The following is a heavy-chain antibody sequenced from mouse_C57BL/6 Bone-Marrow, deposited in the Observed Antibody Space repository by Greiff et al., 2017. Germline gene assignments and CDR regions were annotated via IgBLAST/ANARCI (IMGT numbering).Heavy chain of an antibody. CDR3: AREEYYYGSTWYFDV. CDR1: GFTFSDYG. J-gene: IGHJ1*03. Sequence: EVHLVESGGGLVKPGGSLKLSCAASGFTFSDYGMHWVRQAPEKGLEWVAYISSGSSTIYYADTVKGRFTLSRDNAKNTLFLQMTSLRSEDTAMYYCAREEYYYGSTWYFDVWGTGTTVTVSS. D-gene: IGHD1-1*01. CDR2: ISSGSSTI. V-gene: IGHV5-17*01.